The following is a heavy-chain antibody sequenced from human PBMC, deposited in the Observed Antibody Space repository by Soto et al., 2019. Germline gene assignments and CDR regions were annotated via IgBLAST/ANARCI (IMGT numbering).Heavy chain of an antibody. J-gene: IGHJ4*02. CDR1: GYAFTTYG. D-gene: IGHD3-10*01. V-gene: IGHV1-18*01. CDR3: ERVRYGEY. CDR2: ISAHNGNT. Sequence: QVHLVQSGAEVKKPGASVKVSCKGSGYAFTTYGITWVRQAPGQGLEWMGWISAHNGNTNSAQKRQCRVTVTIDTSTSTAYIELRSLRSDDKAVYYCERVRYGEYWGKGALVTVSS.